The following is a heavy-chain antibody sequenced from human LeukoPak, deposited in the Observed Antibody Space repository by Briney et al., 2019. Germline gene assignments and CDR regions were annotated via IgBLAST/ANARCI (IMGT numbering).Heavy chain of an antibody. CDR1: GVSISHYY. D-gene: IGHD6-19*01. Sequence: SETLSLTCTVSGVSISHYYWTWIRQPAGGGLEWIGRIDTSGSTNYNPSLKSRVTMSSDTSNNQFSLNLMSVDAADTAVYYCARGQWQIDYWGQGILVTVS. V-gene: IGHV4-4*07. CDR3: ARGQWQIDY. CDR2: IDTSGST. J-gene: IGHJ4*02.